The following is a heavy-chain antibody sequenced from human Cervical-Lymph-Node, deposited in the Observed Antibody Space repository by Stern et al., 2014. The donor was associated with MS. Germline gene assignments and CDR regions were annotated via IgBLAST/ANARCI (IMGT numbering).Heavy chain of an antibody. Sequence: VQLVESGPGLVKPSETLSLTCTVSGDSINYNYWGWIRQPPGQALEWIGYIFYRGSTTYNPSLKSRVTISVDTSKNQFSLNLSSVNAADTAVYYCARVLRRRVIGAPGAGYYFDYWGQGTLVTVPS. V-gene: IGHV4-59*01. CDR3: ARVLRRRVIGAPGAGYYFDY. D-gene: IGHD6-13*01. J-gene: IGHJ4*02. CDR2: IFYRGST. CDR1: GDSINYNY.